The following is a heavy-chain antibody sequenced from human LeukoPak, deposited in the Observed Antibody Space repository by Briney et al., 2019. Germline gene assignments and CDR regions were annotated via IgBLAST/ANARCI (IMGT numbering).Heavy chain of an antibody. D-gene: IGHD1-26*01. Sequence: ASVKVSCKASGYTFTSYDINWVRQATGQGLEWMGWMNPNSGNTGYAQKFQGRVTMTRNTSISTAYMELSSLRSEDTAVYYCARVRWELLQTHYYYYMDVWGKGTTVTISS. CDR2: MNPNSGNT. CDR1: GYTFTSYD. V-gene: IGHV1-8*01. CDR3: ARVRWELLQTHYYYYMDV. J-gene: IGHJ6*03.